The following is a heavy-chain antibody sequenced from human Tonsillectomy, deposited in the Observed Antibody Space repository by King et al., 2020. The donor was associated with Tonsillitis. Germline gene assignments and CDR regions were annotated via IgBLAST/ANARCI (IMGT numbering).Heavy chain of an antibody. D-gene: IGHD3-22*01. CDR3: AKDKYYDSRGYFDF. J-gene: IGHJ4*02. Sequence: VQLVESGGGLVQPGRSLRLSCAASGFTFDDYAMHWVRQAPGKGLEWVSGISWNRGSIGYADSVKDRFTISRDNAKNSLYLQMNSLRPEDAAFYYCAKDKYYDSRGYFDFWGQGTLVTVSS. CDR2: ISWNRGSI. V-gene: IGHV3-9*01. CDR1: GFTFDDYA.